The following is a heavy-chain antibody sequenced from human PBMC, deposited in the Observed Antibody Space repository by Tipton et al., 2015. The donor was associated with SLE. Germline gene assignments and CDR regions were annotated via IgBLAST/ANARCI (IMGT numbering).Heavy chain of an antibody. Sequence: SLRLSCAASGFTFSSYGMHWVRQAPGKGLEWVAFIRYDGSNKYYADSVKGRFTISRDNAKNSLYLQMNSLRAEDTAVYYCARDEGIAAAGSGYWGQGTLVTVSS. J-gene: IGHJ4*02. CDR2: IRYDGSNK. CDR3: ARDEGIAAAGSGY. V-gene: IGHV3-30*02. CDR1: GFTFSSYG. D-gene: IGHD6-13*01.